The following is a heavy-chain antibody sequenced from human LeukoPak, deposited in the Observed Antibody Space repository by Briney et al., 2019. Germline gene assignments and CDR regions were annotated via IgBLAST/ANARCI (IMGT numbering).Heavy chain of an antibody. D-gene: IGHD2-2*01. J-gene: IGHJ4*02. Sequence: SETLSLTCAVYGGSFSGYYWSWIRQPPGTGLEWIGEINHSGSTNYNPSLKSRVTISVDTSKNQFSLKLSSVTAADTAVYYCARLGYCSSTSCYPFDYWGQGTLVTVSS. V-gene: IGHV4-34*01. CDR1: GGSFSGYY. CDR3: ARLGYCSSTSCYPFDY. CDR2: INHSGST.